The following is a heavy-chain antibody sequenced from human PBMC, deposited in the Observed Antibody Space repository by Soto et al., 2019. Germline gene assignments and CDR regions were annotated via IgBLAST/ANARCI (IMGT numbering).Heavy chain of an antibody. CDR2: IYSDSST. D-gene: IGHD4-17*01. Sequence: GGSLRLSCAASGFTVSINHMSWVRQAPGRGLEWVSVIYSDSSTYYTDSVKGRFTISRDNSKNTLHLQMNSLRVEDTAMYYCARYVGGDYVFWGQGTLVTVSS. J-gene: IGHJ4*02. CDR3: ARYVGGDYVF. CDR1: GFTVSINH. V-gene: IGHV3-66*01.